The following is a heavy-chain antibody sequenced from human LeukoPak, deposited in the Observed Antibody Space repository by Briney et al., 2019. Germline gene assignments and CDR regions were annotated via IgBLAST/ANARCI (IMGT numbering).Heavy chain of an antibody. CDR3: ARRGRALYCSGGSCYDY. D-gene: IGHD2-15*01. V-gene: IGHV4-59*01. CDR1: GGSISSYY. Sequence: PSETLSLTCTVSGGSISSYYWSWIRQPPGKGLEWIGYIYYSGSTNYNTSLKSRATISVDTSKNQFSLKLSSVTAADTAVYYCARRGRALYCSGGSCYDYWGQGTLVTVSS. CDR2: IYYSGST. J-gene: IGHJ4*02.